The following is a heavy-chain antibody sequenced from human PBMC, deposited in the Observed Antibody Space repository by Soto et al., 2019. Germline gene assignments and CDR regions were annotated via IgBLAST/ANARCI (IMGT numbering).Heavy chain of an antibody. D-gene: IGHD3-16*01. Sequence: TLSLTCTVSGGSISSGGYYWSWIRQHPGKGLEWIGYIYYSGSTYYNPSLKSRVTISVDTSKNQFSLKLSSVTAADPAVYYCAIGHYDYVWGSRTYQGSYYYYGMDVWGQGTTVTVSS. CDR3: AIGHYDYVWGSRTYQGSYYYYGMDV. CDR2: IYYSGST. J-gene: IGHJ6*02. CDR1: GGSISSGGYY. V-gene: IGHV4-31*03.